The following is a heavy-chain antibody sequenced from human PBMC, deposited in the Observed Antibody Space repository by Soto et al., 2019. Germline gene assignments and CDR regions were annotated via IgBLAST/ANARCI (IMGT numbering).Heavy chain of an antibody. CDR3: AKDKGVFNWATSYFDY. V-gene: IGHV3-30*18. CDR2: TSYDGNNE. J-gene: IGHJ4*02. D-gene: IGHD1-1*01. Sequence: WGSLRLSCAASGFTFSNYAMHWVRQAPGKGLEWVALTSYDGNNEYYTDSVKGRFTISRDNSKNTLFLQMNSPRPEDTAVYYCAKDKGVFNWATSYFDYWGQGALVTVSS. CDR1: GFTFSNYA.